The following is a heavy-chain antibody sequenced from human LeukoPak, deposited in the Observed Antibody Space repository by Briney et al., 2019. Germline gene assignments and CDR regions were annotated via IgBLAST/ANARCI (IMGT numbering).Heavy chain of an antibody. D-gene: IGHD6-13*01. Sequence: PGGSLRLSCAASGFTLSSYWLHWVRQAPGKGLAWVSRINSAGSVINYVDSVKGRFTVPRDNANNTVYLQMNSLRAEDTAVYYCARGYTSSYNWFDPWGQGTLVTVSS. CDR2: INSAGSVI. CDR3: ARGYTSSYNWFDP. V-gene: IGHV3-74*01. CDR1: GFTLSSYW. J-gene: IGHJ5*02.